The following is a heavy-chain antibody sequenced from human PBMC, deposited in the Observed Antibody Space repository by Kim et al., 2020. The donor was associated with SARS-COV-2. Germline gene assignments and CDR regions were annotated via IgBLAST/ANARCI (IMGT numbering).Heavy chain of an antibody. CDR2: IYYSGST. D-gene: IGHD6-6*01. V-gene: IGHV4-39*01. J-gene: IGHJ6*02. Sequence: SETLSLTCTVSGGSISSSSYYWGWIRQPPGKGLEWIGSIYYSGSTYYNPSLKSRVTISVDTSKNQFSLKLSSVTAADTAVYYCASQQAARGGYYYYYGMDVWGQGTTVTVSS. CDR3: ASQQAARGGYYYYYGMDV. CDR1: GGSISSSSYY.